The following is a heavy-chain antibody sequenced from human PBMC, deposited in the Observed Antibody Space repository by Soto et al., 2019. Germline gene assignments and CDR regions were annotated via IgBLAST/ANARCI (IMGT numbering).Heavy chain of an antibody. Sequence: GSLRLSCAASGFSFVNYAMNWVRQAPGKGLEWVSGLSGSGTSTYYADSVKGRFTISRDNSRDTLFLQMNSLTADDTAVYYCAKATTNGGWFNPFDSWGQGALVAVSS. D-gene: IGHD6-19*01. CDR1: GFSFVNYA. CDR3: AKATTNGGWFNPFDS. V-gene: IGHV3-23*01. CDR2: LSGSGTST. J-gene: IGHJ4*02.